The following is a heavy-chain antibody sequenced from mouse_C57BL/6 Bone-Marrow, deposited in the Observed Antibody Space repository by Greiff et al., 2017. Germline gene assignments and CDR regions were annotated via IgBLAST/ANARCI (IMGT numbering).Heavy chain of an antibody. J-gene: IGHJ3*01. V-gene: IGHV3-6*01. CDR3: ARDDGYYPAWFAY. D-gene: IGHD2-3*01. CDR2: ISYDGSN. Sequence: EVQLVESGPGLVKPSQSLSLTCSVTGYSITSGYYWNWIRQFPGNKLEWMGYISYDGSNNYNPSLKNRISITRDTSKNQFFLKLNSVTTEDTATYYCARDDGYYPAWFAYWGQGTLVTVSA. CDR1: GYSITSGYY.